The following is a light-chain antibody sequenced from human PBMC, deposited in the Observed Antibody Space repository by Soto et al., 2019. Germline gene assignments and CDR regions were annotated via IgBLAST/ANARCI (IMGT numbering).Light chain of an antibody. CDR3: CSYAGSSSYV. V-gene: IGLV2-23*01. Sequence: QSALTQPPSASGSPGQSVAISCTGTSSDVGGYNYVSWYQQHPGKAPKLMIYEGSKRPSGVSNRFSGSKSGNTASLTISGLQAEDEAEYYCCSYAGSSSYVFGTGTKLTVL. J-gene: IGLJ1*01. CDR2: EGS. CDR1: SSDVGGYNY.